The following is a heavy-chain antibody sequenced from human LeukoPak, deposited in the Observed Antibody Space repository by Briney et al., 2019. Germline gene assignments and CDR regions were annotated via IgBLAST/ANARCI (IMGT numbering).Heavy chain of an antibody. Sequence: GGSLRLSCAASGFTFSSYGMHWVRQAPGKGLEWVAFIRYDGSNKYYADSVKGRFTISRDNSKNTLYLQMNSLRAEDTAVYYCAKDRFGYCSSTSCYAGVYWGQGTLVTVSS. D-gene: IGHD2-2*01. CDR2: IRYDGSNK. CDR3: AKDRFGYCSSTSCYAGVY. J-gene: IGHJ4*02. V-gene: IGHV3-30*02. CDR1: GFTFSSYG.